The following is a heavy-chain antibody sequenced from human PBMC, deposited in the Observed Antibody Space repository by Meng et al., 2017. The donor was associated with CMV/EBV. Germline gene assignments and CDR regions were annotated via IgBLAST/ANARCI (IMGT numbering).Heavy chain of an antibody. Sequence: GESLKISCAASGFTFSSYSMNWVRQAPGKGLEWVSSISSSSSYIYYADSVKGRFTISRDNAKNSLYLQMNSLRAEDTAVYYCARTRIEVEPDGRKIKYYNYGMDVWGQGTTVTVSS. CDR3: ARTRIEVEPDGRKIKYYNYGMDV. CDR1: GFTFSSYS. CDR2: ISSSSSYI. J-gene: IGHJ6*02. D-gene: IGHD2-2*01. V-gene: IGHV3-21*04.